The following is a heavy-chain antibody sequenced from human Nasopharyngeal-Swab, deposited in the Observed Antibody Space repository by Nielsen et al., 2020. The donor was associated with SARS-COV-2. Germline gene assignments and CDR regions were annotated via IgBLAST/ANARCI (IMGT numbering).Heavy chain of an antibody. CDR3: VRDSGSYLGIDY. V-gene: IGHV3-7*01. CDR1: GFTSSTFW. J-gene: IGHJ4*02. CDR2: IKKDGGEK. D-gene: IGHD1-26*01. Sequence: GGSLRLSCAASGFTSSTFWMSWVRQAPGKGLEWVANIKKDGGEKNYVDSVKGRFTTSRDNAKNSLYLQMNSLRAEDTAVYYCVRDSGSYLGIDYWGQGTLVTVSS.